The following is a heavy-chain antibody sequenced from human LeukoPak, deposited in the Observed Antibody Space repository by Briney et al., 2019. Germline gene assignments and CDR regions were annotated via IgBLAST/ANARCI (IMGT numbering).Heavy chain of an antibody. V-gene: IGHV3-30*02. CDR1: GFTFSSYG. CDR3: AKRDTAMVTGSLFDY. CDR2: IRYDGSNK. Sequence: PGESLRLSCAASGFTFSSYGMHWVRQAPGKGLEWVAFIRYDGSNKYYADSVKGRFTISRDNSKNTLYLQMNSLRAEDTAVYYCAKRDTAMVTGSLFDYWGQGTLVTVSS. D-gene: IGHD5-18*01. J-gene: IGHJ4*02.